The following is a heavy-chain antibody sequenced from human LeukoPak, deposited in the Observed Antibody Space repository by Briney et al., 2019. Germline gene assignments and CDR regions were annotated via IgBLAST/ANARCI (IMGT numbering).Heavy chain of an antibody. CDR1: GYTFTGYY. Sequence: AAVKVSCKASGYTFTGYYMHWVRQAPGQGLEGMGWINPNSGGTNYAQKFQGRVTMTRDPSISTAYMALRRLRSDDTAVYYCARGPDSSGYYYGAFDIWGQGTMVTVSS. CDR2: INPNSGGT. D-gene: IGHD3-22*01. V-gene: IGHV1-2*02. J-gene: IGHJ3*02. CDR3: ARGPDSSGYYYGAFDI.